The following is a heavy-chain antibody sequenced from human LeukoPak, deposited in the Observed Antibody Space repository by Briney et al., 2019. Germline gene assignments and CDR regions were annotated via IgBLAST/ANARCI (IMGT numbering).Heavy chain of an antibody. CDR3: ARVFPSGYDFWSGYYSYYFDY. Sequence: ASVKVSCKASGYTFTGYYMHWVRQAPGQGLEWMGWINPNSGGTNYAQKFQGRVTMTRDTSISTAYMELSRLRPDDTAVYYCARVFPSGYDFWSGYYSYYFDYWGQGTLVTVSS. V-gene: IGHV1-2*02. J-gene: IGHJ4*02. CDR2: INPNSGGT. CDR1: GYTFTGYY. D-gene: IGHD3-3*01.